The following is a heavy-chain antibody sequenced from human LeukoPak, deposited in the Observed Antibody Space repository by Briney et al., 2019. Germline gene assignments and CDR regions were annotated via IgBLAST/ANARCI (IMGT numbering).Heavy chain of an antibody. CDR1: GGSISSYY. CDR2: IYYSGST. Sequence: PSETLSLTCTVSGGSISSYYWSWIRQPPGKGLEWIGYIYYSGSTNYNPSLKSRVTISVDTSKNQFSLKLSSVTAADTAVYYCARGHRYFDWLSETLHIPFPYYFDYWAREPWSPSPQ. J-gene: IGHJ4*02. D-gene: IGHD3-9*01. CDR3: ARGHRYFDWLSETLHIPFPYYFDY. V-gene: IGHV4-59*01.